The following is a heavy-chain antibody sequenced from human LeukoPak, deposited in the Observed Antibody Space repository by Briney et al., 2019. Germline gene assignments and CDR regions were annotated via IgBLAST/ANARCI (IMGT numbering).Heavy chain of an antibody. CDR3: SLNQYTDVDLDDYYWDV. J-gene: IGHJ6*03. D-gene: IGHD1-14*01. Sequence: SETLSLTCTVSSGSIVGYSCSWIWQRDPQGHQLIGHFFIGGTTNYNPSPTIRVTISLYKSTNNVYLRLTSVTAAATAAYFCSLNQYTDVDLDDYYWDVWGKGTGVTVSS. CDR1: SGSIVGYS. CDR2: FFIGGTT. V-gene: IGHV4-4*07.